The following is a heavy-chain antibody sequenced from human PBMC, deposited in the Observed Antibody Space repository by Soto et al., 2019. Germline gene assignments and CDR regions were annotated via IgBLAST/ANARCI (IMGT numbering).Heavy chain of an antibody. V-gene: IGHV4-59*01. J-gene: IGHJ5*02. CDR2: IYYSGST. Sequence: QVQLQESGPRLVKPSETLSLTCTVSGDSISSYYWTWIRQPPGKGLEWIGYIYYSGSTNYNPSLKSRVTISVDTSKNQFSLKLTSVTAADTAVYYCARGVATFGPWGQGTLVTVSS. D-gene: IGHD3-16*01. CDR1: GDSISSYY. CDR3: ARGVATFGP.